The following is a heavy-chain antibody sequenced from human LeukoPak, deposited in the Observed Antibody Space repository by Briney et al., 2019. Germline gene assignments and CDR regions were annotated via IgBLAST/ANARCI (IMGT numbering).Heavy chain of an antibody. CDR1: GFIFSSYS. V-gene: IGHV3-48*02. J-gene: IGHJ2*01. CDR3: ARARGTGWYFDL. D-gene: IGHD2-15*01. CDR2: TSSSSSTI. Sequence: GGSLRLSCAASGFIFSSYSMDWVRQAPGKGLEWVSYTSSSSSTIKYAESVRGRFTISRDNAENSLYLQMNGLRDEDTAVYYCARARGTGWYFDLWGRGTLVTVSS.